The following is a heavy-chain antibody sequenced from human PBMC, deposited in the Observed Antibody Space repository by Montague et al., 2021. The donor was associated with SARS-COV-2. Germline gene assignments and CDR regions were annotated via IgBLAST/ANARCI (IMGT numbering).Heavy chain of an antibody. D-gene: IGHD3-3*01. CDR3: AVEVTNFFDN. CDR1: GDSITNTSYY. V-gene: IGHV4-39*01. J-gene: IGHJ4*02. Sequence: SETLSLTCNVSGDSITNTSYYWGWIRQPAGKALEWIGSVYHSGKTYYNPALESRALMSLDTSKNQFSMRLSSVIASDTAVYYCAVEVTNFFDNWGQGSLVAVSS. CDR2: VYHSGKT.